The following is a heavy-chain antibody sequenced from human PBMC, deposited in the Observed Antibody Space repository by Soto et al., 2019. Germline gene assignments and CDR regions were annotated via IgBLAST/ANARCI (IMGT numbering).Heavy chain of an antibody. Sequence: LLLQSGAELKKPGASVKISCKASGYSFSTYDISWLRQAPGQPPEWMGRISPKSGNTNYAQKFQDRGTMTADTSSNTAYMELRGLRSDDTATYYGATSYESGFDPWGQGTLVTVSA. CDR1: GYSFSTYD. D-gene: IGHD3-3*01. J-gene: IGHJ5*02. V-gene: IGHV1-18*04. CDR3: ATSYESGFDP. CDR2: ISPKSGNT.